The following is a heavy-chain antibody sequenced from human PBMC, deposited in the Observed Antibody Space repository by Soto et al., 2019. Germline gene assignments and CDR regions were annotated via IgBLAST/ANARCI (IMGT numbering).Heavy chain of an antibody. V-gene: IGHV1-3*01. CDR2: INAGNGNT. J-gene: IGHJ6*02. Sequence: QVQLVQSGAEVKKPGASVKVSCKASGYTYTNYAVHWVRQAPGQRLEWMGWINAGNGNTKYSQKFQGRVTITRDTSANTSYMELSSLRSEDTAVYYCARDSGGMDVWGQGTTVTVSS. CDR1: GYTYTNYA. CDR3: ARDSGGMDV.